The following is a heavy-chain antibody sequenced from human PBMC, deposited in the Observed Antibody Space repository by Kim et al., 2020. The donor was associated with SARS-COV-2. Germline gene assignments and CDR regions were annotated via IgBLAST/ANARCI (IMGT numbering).Heavy chain of an antibody. D-gene: IGHD1-26*01. CDR1: GHTFTRDI. Sequence: ASVKVSCKTSGHTFTRDIIHWVRQAPGQRLAWLVGIYCVYGNTIYSQKFHGRVTFTTHTSATTAYMDLSFLSSEDSAVYFFLWVYFFVYFVQCSLLTLSS. V-gene: IGHV1-3*01. CDR3: LWVYFFVY. CDR2: IYCVYGNT. J-gene: IGHJ4*02.